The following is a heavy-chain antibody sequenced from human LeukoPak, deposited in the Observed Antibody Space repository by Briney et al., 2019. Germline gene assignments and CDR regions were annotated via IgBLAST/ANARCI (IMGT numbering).Heavy chain of an antibody. CDR2: ISAYNGNT. V-gene: IGHV1-18*01. J-gene: IGHJ1*01. CDR3: ARDRMGSGYYSEYFQH. D-gene: IGHD3-22*01. CDR1: GGTFSSYA. Sequence: ASVKVSCKASGGTFSSYAISWVRQAPGQGLEWMGWISAYNGNTNYAQKLQGRVTMTTDTSTSTAYMELRSLRSDDTAVYYCARDRMGSGYYSEYFQHWGQGTLVTVSS.